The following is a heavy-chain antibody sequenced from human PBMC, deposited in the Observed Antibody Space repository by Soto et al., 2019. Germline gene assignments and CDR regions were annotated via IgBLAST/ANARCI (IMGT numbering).Heavy chain of an antibody. CDR2: IYPGDSDT. CDR1: GYSCTSYW. CDR3: ATTTVTTGYYYGMDV. V-gene: IGHV5-51*01. D-gene: IGHD4-17*01. Sequence: PGESLKISCKGSGYSCTSYWIGWVRQMPGKGLEWMGIIYPGDSDTRYSPSFQGQATISADKSISTAYLQWSSLKASDTAMYYCATTTVTTGYYYGMDVWGQGTTVTVSS. J-gene: IGHJ6*02.